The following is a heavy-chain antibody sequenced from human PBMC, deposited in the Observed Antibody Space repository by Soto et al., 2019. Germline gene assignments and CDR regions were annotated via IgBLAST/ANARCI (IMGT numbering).Heavy chain of an antibody. D-gene: IGHD2-15*01. V-gene: IGHV4-30-4*01. Sequence: SETLSLTCTVSGGSISSGNYYWSWIRQPPGKGLEWIGFISYSGSTYYSTSLKSRVTISVDTSKNQFSLKLSSVTAADTAVYYCARGRFVYSWFDPWGQGTLVTVSS. CDR2: ISYSGST. J-gene: IGHJ5*02. CDR3: ARGRFVYSWFDP. CDR1: GGSISSGNYY.